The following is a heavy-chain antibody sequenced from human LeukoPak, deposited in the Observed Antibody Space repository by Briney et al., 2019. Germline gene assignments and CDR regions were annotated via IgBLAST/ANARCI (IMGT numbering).Heavy chain of an antibody. V-gene: IGHV1-2*06. CDR1: GYTFTGYY. Sequence: ASVKVSCKASGYTFTGYYMHWVRQAPGQGLEWTGRINPNSGGTNYAQKFQGRVTMTRDTSISTAYMELSRLRSDDTAVYYCARDPNGYRKPSFDYWGQGTLVTVSS. CDR2: INPNSGGT. D-gene: IGHD5-24*01. J-gene: IGHJ4*02. CDR3: ARDPNGYRKPSFDY.